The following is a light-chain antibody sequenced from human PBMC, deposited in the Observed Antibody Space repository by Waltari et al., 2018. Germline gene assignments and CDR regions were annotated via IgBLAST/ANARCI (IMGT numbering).Light chain of an antibody. CDR1: RSVGTN. J-gene: IGKJ1*01. CDR3: QQYNGWRT. Sequence: IPLTQSPATLSASPGERATLSCRASRSVGTNLAWYQQKRGQAPGLLIYGASFRATGTPDRFTGSGSGTDFTLTISSLQSEDFALYFCQQYNGWRTFGQGTTVDMK. V-gene: IGKV3-15*01. CDR2: GAS.